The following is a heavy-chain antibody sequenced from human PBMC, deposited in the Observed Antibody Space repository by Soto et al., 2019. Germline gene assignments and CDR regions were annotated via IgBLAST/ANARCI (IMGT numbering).Heavy chain of an antibody. J-gene: IGHJ5*02. CDR3: ASDGITMSSLDP. D-gene: IGHD3-10*02. V-gene: IGHV1-46*01. CDR1: GYTFTSYY. CDR2: INPSGGST. Sequence: ASVKVSCKAPGYTFTSYYMHWVRQAPGQGLEWMGIINPSGGSTSYAQKFQGRVTMTRDTSTSTVYTELSSLRSEDTAVYYCASDGITMSSLDPWGQGTLVTVSS.